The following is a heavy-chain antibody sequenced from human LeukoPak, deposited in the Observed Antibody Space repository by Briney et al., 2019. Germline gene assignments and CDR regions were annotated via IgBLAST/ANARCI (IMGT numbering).Heavy chain of an antibody. CDR3: ATGAMVYEY. CDR1: GSTLTKIS. J-gene: IGHJ4*02. Sequence: GASVKVSCKLSGSTLTKISIGWVRQAPGKGLECMGTFRPQVGETIHAQKSQGRLKMTADTSTDTAYMEMSSLQSEDTAVYYCATGAMVYEYWGQGTLVTVSS. CDR2: FRPQVGET. V-gene: IGHV1-24*01. D-gene: IGHD3-10*01.